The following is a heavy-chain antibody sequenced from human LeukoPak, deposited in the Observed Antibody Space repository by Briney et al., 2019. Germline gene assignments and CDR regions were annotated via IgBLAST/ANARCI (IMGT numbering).Heavy chain of an antibody. CDR2: IYYSGST. Sequence: SETLSLTCTVSGGSISSGGYYWSWIRQHPGKGLEWIGYIYYSGSTYYNPSLKSRVTISVDTSKNQFSLKLSSVTAADTAVYYCARTPEGFGELFFDYWGQGTLVTVSS. D-gene: IGHD3-10*01. J-gene: IGHJ4*02. V-gene: IGHV4-31*03. CDR3: ARTPEGFGELFFDY. CDR1: GGSISSGGYY.